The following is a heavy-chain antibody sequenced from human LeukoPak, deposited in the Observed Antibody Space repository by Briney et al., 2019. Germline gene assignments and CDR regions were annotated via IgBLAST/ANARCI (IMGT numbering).Heavy chain of an antibody. CDR1: GYTFISYG. V-gene: IGHV1-18*01. CDR2: ISAYNGNT. J-gene: IGHJ4*02. Sequence: ASVKVSCKASGYTFISYGISWVRQAPGQGLEWMGWISAYNGNTKYAQKLQGRATMTADTSTSTAYMELRSLRSDDTDIYYCAREREGSFDYWGQGTLVTVSS. D-gene: IGHD1-26*01. CDR3: AREREGSFDY.